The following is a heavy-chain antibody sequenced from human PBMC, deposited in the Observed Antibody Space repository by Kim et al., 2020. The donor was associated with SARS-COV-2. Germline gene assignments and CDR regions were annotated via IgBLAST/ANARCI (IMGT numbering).Heavy chain of an antibody. CDR1: GFTFSSYA. Sequence: GGSLRLSCAASGFTFSSYAMHWVRQAPGKGLEWVAVISYDGSNKYYADSVKGRFTISRDNSKNTLYLQMNSLRAEDTAVYYCAREEGVAATTYAFDIWVQGTIVT. J-gene: IGHJ3*02. V-gene: IGHV3-30*04. CDR2: ISYDGSNK. D-gene: IGHD1-26*01. CDR3: AREEGVAATTYAFDI.